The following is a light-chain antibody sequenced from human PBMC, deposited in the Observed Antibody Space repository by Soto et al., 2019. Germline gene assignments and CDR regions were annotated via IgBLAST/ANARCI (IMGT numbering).Light chain of an antibody. V-gene: IGLV2-14*01. CDR3: SSYTISNTWV. CDR2: EVS. Sequence: QSALTPPASVSGSPGQSITISCTGTSSDVGGYNYVSWYQQYPGKAPRLMIYEVSNRPSGVSNRFSGSKSGNTASLTISGLQAEDEADYYCSSYTISNTWVFGGGTKLTVL. J-gene: IGLJ3*02. CDR1: SSDVGGYNY.